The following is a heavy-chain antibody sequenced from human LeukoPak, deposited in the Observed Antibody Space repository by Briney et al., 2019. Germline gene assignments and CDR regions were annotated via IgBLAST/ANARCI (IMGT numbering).Heavy chain of an antibody. D-gene: IGHD3-10*01. CDR3: ARGLLKNYYGSGSYPSNWFDP. CDR1: GGSISSSSYY. J-gene: IGHJ5*02. V-gene: IGHV4-39*07. Sequence: SETLSLTCTVSGGSISSSSYYWGWIRQPPGKGLEWIGSIYYSGSTYYNPSLKSRVTISVDTSKNQFSLKLSSVTAADTAVYYCARGLLKNYYGSGSYPSNWFDPWGQGTLVTVSS. CDR2: IYYSGST.